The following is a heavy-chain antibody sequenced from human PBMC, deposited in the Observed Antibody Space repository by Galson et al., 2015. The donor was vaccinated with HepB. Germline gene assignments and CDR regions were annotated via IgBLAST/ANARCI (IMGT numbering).Heavy chain of an antibody. D-gene: IGHD6-19*01. J-gene: IGHJ1*01. Sequence: SLRLSCAASGFTFSSYAMHWVRQAPGKGLEWVAVISYHGSNKYYADSVKGRFTISRDNSENTLYLRMNSLRAEDTAVYYCARGIIEVAGNEYFQHWGQGTLVTVSS. CDR2: ISYHGSNK. CDR1: GFTFSSYA. CDR3: ARGIIEVAGNEYFQH. V-gene: IGHV3-30*04.